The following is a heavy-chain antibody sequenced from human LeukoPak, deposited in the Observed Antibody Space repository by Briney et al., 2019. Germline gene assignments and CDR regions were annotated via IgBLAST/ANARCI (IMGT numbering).Heavy chain of an antibody. V-gene: IGHV3-30*14. CDR3: ARGDDSGYYDYFDY. CDR1: GFTFSSHA. D-gene: IGHD3-22*01. CDR2: ISYDGSNK. J-gene: IGHJ4*02. Sequence: GGSLRLSCAASGFTFSSHAMHWVRQAPGKGLEWVAVISYDGSNKYYADSVKGRFTISRDFSKNTVFLHMNSLRAEDTAMYYCARGDDSGYYDYFDYWGQGALVTVSS.